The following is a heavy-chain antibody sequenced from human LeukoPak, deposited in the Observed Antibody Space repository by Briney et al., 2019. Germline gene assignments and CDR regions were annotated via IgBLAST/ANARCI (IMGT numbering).Heavy chain of an antibody. CDR1: GYTFTGYY. CDR3: ARDAPHYYDSSGPNDY. CDR2: INPNSGGT. V-gene: IGHV1-2*02. D-gene: IGHD3-22*01. J-gene: IGHJ4*02. Sequence: GASVKVSCEASGYTFTGYYMHWVREAPGQGLEWMGWINPNSGGTNYAQKFQGRVTMTRDTSISTAYMEQSRLRSDDTAVYYCARDAPHYYDSSGPNDYWGQGTLVTVSS.